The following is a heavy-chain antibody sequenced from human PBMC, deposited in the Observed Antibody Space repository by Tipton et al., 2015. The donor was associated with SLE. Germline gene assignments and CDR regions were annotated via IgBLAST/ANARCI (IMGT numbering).Heavy chain of an antibody. J-gene: IGHJ4*02. CDR1: GGSISGSDYY. Sequence: TLSLTCTVSGGSISGSDYYWGWIRQPPGKGLEWIGSIYHRGSTYYNPSLKSRVTMSVDTSKNQFSLKLGSVTAADTAVYYCATGGSIVGPIRYFDYWGQGTLVTVSS. CDR2: IYHRGST. D-gene: IGHD1-26*01. CDR3: ATGGSIVGPIRYFDY. V-gene: IGHV4-39*07.